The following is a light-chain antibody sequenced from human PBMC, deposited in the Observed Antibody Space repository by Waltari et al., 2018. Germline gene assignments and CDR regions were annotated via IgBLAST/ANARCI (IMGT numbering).Light chain of an antibody. Sequence: QSALTQPASVSGSPGQSITISCPGTSSDVGGYNYVSWYQQHPGKAPKLMIYEVSNRPAGVSNRFSGSKSGNTASLTISGLQAEDEADYYGSSYTSSSSHVVFGGGTKLTVL. CDR1: SSDVGGYNY. CDR3: SSYTSSSSHVV. J-gene: IGLJ2*01. CDR2: EVS. V-gene: IGLV2-14*01.